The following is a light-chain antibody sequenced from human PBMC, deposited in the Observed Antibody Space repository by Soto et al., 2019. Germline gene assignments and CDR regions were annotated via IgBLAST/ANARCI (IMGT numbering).Light chain of an antibody. CDR3: CSYTASDLWV. J-gene: IGLJ3*02. CDR2: AVT. V-gene: IGLV2-11*01. Sequence: QSALTQPASVSGSPGQSVTISCTGAGSDVGGYNYVSWYQQVPGKAPKLMISAVTQRPSGVPDRFSGSKSGNTASLTISGLQADDEADYFCCSYTASDLWVFGGGTKVTVL. CDR1: GSDVGGYNY.